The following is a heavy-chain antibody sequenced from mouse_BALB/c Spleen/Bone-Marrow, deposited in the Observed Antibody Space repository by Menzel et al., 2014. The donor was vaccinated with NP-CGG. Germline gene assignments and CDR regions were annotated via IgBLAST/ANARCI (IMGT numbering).Heavy chain of an antibody. D-gene: IGHD2-1*01. CDR1: GYTFSRYW. CDR2: ILPGSGST. CDR3: ARNYGNYVWFAN. J-gene: IGHJ3*01. Sequence: VQGVESGAELVKPGASVKISCKATGYTFSRYWIEWVKQRPGHGLEWIGEILPGSGSTNYNEKFKGKATFTADTSSNTAYMQLSSLTSEDSAVYYCARNYGNYVWFANWGQGTLVTVSA. V-gene: IGHV1-9*01.